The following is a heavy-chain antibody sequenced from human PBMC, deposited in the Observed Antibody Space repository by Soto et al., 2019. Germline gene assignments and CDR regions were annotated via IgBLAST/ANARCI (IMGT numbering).Heavy chain of an antibody. Sequence: QVQLVQSGAEVKKPGSSVKVSCKASGGTFSSYAISWVRQAPGQGLEWMGGIIPIFGTANYAQKFQGRVTITADESTSTAYMELSSLRSEDTAVYYCASNIYRGKRAMVSLGYYGMDVWGQGTTVTVSS. CDR3: ASNIYRGKRAMVSLGYYGMDV. CDR2: IIPIFGTA. J-gene: IGHJ6*02. CDR1: GGTFSSYA. V-gene: IGHV1-69*01. D-gene: IGHD5-18*01.